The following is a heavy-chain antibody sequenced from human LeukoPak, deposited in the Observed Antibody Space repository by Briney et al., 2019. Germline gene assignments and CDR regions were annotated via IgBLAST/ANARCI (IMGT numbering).Heavy chain of an antibody. J-gene: IGHJ6*03. Sequence: VASVKVSCKASGYTFTSYGISWVRQAPGQGLEWMGWISAYNGNTNYAQKLQGRVTMTTDTSTSTAYMELRSLRSDDTAVYYCASGSYDFWSAQSYYYMDVWGKGTTVTVSS. D-gene: IGHD3-3*01. V-gene: IGHV1-18*01. CDR1: GYTFTSYG. CDR2: ISAYNGNT. CDR3: ASGSYDFWSAQSYYYMDV.